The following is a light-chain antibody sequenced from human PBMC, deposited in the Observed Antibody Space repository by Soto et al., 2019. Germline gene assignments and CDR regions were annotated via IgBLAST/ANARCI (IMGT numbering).Light chain of an antibody. CDR3: SSYTSSSVI. CDR2: DVS. Sequence: QSVLTQPASVSGSPGQSITISCTGTSSDVGGYNYVSWYQQHPSKAPKLIIYDVSNRPSGVSNRFSGSKSGNTASLTISGLQAEDEADYYCSSYTSSSVIFGGGTQLTVL. J-gene: IGLJ2*01. V-gene: IGLV2-14*01. CDR1: SSDVGGYNY.